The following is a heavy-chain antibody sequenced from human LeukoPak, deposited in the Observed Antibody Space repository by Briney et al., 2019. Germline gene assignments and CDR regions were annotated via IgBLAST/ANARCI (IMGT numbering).Heavy chain of an antibody. Sequence: KTGGSLRLSCAASGFTFSNVWMSWVRQVPGKGLEWVGRIRRKTDGETTDHAAPVKGRFTISRDDPKNTLYLQMNSLKTEDTAVYYCVTDLVIKGYFDYWGQGALVTVSS. CDR2: IRRKTDGETT. J-gene: IGHJ4*02. CDR1: GFTFSNVW. CDR3: VTDLVIKGYFDY. D-gene: IGHD2-21*01. V-gene: IGHV3-15*01.